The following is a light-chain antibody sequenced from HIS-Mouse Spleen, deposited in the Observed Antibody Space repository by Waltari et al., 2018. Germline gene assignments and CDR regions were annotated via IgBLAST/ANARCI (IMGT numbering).Light chain of an antibody. CDR2: DVS. V-gene: IGLV2-11*01. CDR3: CSYAGSYTFEVV. CDR1: SSDVGGYNY. J-gene: IGLJ2*01. Sequence: QSALTQPRSVSGSPGQSVTISCTGTSSDVGGYNYVSSYQQHPGKAPKLMIYDVSKRPSGVPDRFSGSKSGNTASLTISGLQAEDEADYYCCSYAGSYTFEVVFGGGTKLTVL.